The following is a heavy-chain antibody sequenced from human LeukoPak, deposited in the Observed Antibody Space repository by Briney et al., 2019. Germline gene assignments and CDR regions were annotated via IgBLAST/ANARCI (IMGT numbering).Heavy chain of an antibody. Sequence: GGSLRLSCAASGFTFSTCSMNWVRQAPGKGLEWVSYIGSSSSYIDYAGSVRGRFTVSRDNAKNSLYLQMNSLRDEDTAVYYCVAMGYNYFDPWGQGSLVIVSS. D-gene: IGHD5-18*01. CDR2: IGSSSSYI. J-gene: IGHJ4*02. CDR3: VAMGYNYFDP. V-gene: IGHV3-21*01. CDR1: GFTFSTCS.